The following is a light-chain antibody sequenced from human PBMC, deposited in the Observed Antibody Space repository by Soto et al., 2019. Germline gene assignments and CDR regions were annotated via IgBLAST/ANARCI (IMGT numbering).Light chain of an antibody. Sequence: QSVLTQPPSASGSPGQSITISCTGTSSDIGAYNYVSWFQQHPDKAPKLMIYEVTNRPSGVSNRFSGSKSGNAASLTISGLQAEDEADYYCRSYAGSSLYVFGTGTTVTVL. CDR3: RSYAGSSLYV. V-gene: IGLV2-14*01. CDR2: EVT. J-gene: IGLJ1*01. CDR1: SSDIGAYNY.